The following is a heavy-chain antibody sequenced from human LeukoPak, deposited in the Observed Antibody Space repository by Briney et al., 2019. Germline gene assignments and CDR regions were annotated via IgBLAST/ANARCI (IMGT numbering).Heavy chain of an antibody. CDR3: ARRGNYDSSSFDD. CDR1: GGSFSGYY. Sequence: PSETLSLTCVVFGGSFSGYYWSWIRQPPGKGLEWIGEINHSGSSKYNPSLKSRVTISVDTSKNQFSLKLSSVAAADTAVYYCARRGNYDSSSFDDWGQGTLVTVSS. D-gene: IGHD3-22*01. CDR2: INHSGSS. J-gene: IGHJ4*02. V-gene: IGHV4-34*01.